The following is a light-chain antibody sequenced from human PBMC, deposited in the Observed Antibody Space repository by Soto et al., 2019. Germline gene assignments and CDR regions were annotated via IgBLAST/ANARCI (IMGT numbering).Light chain of an antibody. CDR3: MQALQTSFT. V-gene: IGKV2-28*01. J-gene: IGKJ4*01. Sequence: DLVMTQSPLSLPVTPGEPASISCRSSQSLLHSNGYNYLDWYLQKPGQSPQLLIYLGSNRASGVPDRFSGSGSGTDFTLKISRVEAEDVGFYYCMQALQTSFTFGGGTKVEIK. CDR1: QSLLHSNGYNY. CDR2: LGS.